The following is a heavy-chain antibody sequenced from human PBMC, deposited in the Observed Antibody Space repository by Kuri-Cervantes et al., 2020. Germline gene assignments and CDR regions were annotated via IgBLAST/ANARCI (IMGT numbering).Heavy chain of an antibody. D-gene: IGHD3-3*01. CDR3: ARVQDFWSGYYSFDY. Sequence: SVKVSCKASGGTFSSYAISWVRQAPGQGLEWMGGIIPIFGTANYAQKFQGGVTITTDESTSTAYMELSSLRSEDTAVYYCARVQDFWSGYYSFDYWGQGTLVTVSS. CDR1: GGTFSSYA. J-gene: IGHJ4*02. CDR2: IIPIFGTA. V-gene: IGHV1-69*05.